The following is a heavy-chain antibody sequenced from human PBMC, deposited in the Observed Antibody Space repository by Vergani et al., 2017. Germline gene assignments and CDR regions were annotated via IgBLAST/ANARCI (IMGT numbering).Heavy chain of an antibody. D-gene: IGHD3-10*01. CDR2: IISSSSTI. CDR3: ARDWGMIRGVAFDC. Sequence: EVQLVESGGGLVQPGGSLRLSCAASGFTFSSYSMNWVRQAPGKGLEWVSYIISSSSTIYNADSVKGRFTISRDNAKNSLYLQMNSLRAEDTAVYYCARDWGMIRGVAFDCWGQGTLVTVSS. J-gene: IGHJ4*02. CDR1: GFTFSSYS. V-gene: IGHV3-48*01.